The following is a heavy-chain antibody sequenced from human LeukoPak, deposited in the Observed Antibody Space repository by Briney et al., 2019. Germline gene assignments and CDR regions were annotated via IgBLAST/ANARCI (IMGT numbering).Heavy chain of an antibody. CDR3: ASSSVLFYYYYGMDV. Sequence: ASVKVPCKASGYTFTSYGISWVRQAPGQGLEWMGWISAYNGNTNYAQKLQGRVTMTTDTSTSTAYMELRSLRSDDTAVYYCASSSVLFYYYYGMDVWGQGTTVTVSS. CDR1: GYTFTSYG. V-gene: IGHV1-18*01. J-gene: IGHJ6*02. D-gene: IGHD6-19*01. CDR2: ISAYNGNT.